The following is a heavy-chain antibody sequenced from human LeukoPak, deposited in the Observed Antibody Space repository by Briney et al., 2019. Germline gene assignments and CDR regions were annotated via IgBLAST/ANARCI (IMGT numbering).Heavy chain of an antibody. CDR1: GFTFSSNW. CDR2: ISGSGGST. J-gene: IGHJ4*02. Sequence: PGGSLRLSCAATGFTFSSNWMSWVRQAPGKGLEWVSAISGSGGSTYYADSVKGRFTISRDNSKNTLYLQMNSLRAEDTAVYYCAKVIYFVVRGVITTYYFDYWGQGTLVTVSS. CDR3: AKVIYFVVRGVITTYYFDY. V-gene: IGHV3-23*01. D-gene: IGHD3-10*01.